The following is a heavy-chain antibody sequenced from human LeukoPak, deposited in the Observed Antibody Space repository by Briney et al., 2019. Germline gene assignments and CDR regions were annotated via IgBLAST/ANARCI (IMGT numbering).Heavy chain of an antibody. CDR3: ARDVSVVVLSSTPTQIDY. V-gene: IGHV3-21*01. J-gene: IGHJ4*02. Sequence: GGSLRLSCAASGFTFNTYSMNWVRQAPGKGLEWVSFIFSSSTYIYYTDSVKGRFTISRDNAKNSLYLQMNSLRAEDTAVYYCARDVSVVVLSSTPTQIDYWGQGTLVTVSS. CDR1: GFTFNTYS. D-gene: IGHD3-22*01. CDR2: IFSSSTYI.